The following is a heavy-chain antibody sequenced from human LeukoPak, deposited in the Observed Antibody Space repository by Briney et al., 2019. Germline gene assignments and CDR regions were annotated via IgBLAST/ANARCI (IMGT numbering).Heavy chain of an antibody. V-gene: IGHV1-8*01. CDR1: GYTVTSYD. D-gene: IGHD6-19*01. CDR2: MNPDSGNT. Sequence: ASVKVSCKASGYTVTSYDINWVRQATGQGLEWMGWMNPDSGNTGYAQKFQGRVTMTRNTSISTAYMELSSLRSEDTAVYYCARGLPYSSGVGYYYYYGTDVWGQGTTVIVSS. J-gene: IGHJ6*02. CDR3: ARGLPYSSGVGYYYYYGTDV.